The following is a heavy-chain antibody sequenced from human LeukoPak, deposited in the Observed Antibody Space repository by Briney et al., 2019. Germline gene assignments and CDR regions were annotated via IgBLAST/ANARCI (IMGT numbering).Heavy chain of an antibody. J-gene: IGHJ6*03. CDR2: IKQDGREK. Sequence: AGSLRLSCAASGFTFSSYWMSWVRQAPGKGLGWVANIKQDGREKYYVDSVKGRFTISRDNAKNSLYLQMNSLRAEDTAVYYCARLLPRYYYYYMDVWGKGTTVTVSS. CDR1: GFTFSSYW. D-gene: IGHD1-26*01. CDR3: ARLLPRYYYYYMDV. V-gene: IGHV3-7*01.